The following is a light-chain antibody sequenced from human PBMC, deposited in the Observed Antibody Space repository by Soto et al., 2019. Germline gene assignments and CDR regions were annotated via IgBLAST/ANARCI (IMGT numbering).Light chain of an antibody. Sequence: DIPMTQSPSSLSSSVGDRVTITCRASQTISTFLNWYQQKPGKAPRLLIYAASRLQSGVPARFSGSGAGTDFTLTITSLQPEDFGIYYCQQSYATVRTFGGGTKVDIK. J-gene: IGKJ4*01. V-gene: IGKV1-39*01. CDR2: AAS. CDR1: QTISTF. CDR3: QQSYATVRT.